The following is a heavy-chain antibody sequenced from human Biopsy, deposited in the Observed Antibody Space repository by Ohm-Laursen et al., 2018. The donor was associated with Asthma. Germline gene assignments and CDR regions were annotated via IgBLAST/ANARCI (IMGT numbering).Heavy chain of an antibody. V-gene: IGHV3-30*06. J-gene: IGHJ3*02. CDR2: ISKDASTQ. D-gene: IGHD1-1*01. CDR1: GFSFSNFA. Sequence: SLRLSCAAFGFSFSNFAIHWVRQAPGKGLEWVGVISKDASTQDYADSVKGRFTMARDDSKNTLDLQMNSLREEDTAVYYCVRDGTDDAFDIWGQGTVVSVSS. CDR3: VRDGTDDAFDI.